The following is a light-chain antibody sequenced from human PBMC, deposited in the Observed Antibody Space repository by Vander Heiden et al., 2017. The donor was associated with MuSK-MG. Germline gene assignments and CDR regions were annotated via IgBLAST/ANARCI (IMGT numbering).Light chain of an antibody. Sequence: QSALTQPASVSGSPGQSITISCTGTSSAVGSYDLVSWFQHPPGKPPKLIIYEINKRPSGVSNRFSGSKSGSTASLTISGLQPDDEADYYCFSYAGSRVFGGGTKLTVL. CDR3: FSYAGSRV. J-gene: IGLJ3*02. CDR2: EIN. CDR1: SSAVGSYDL. V-gene: IGLV2-23*02.